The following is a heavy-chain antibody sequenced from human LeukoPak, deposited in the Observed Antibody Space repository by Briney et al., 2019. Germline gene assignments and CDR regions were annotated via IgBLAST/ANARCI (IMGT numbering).Heavy chain of an antibody. Sequence: PSETLSLPCSVSGGSVNTYYWSWIRQSAGKGLEWIGRISITEGTNYNPSLKSRVSMSVDASKNQVSLKLGSVTAADTAVYYCARLRRDINDWYADDCWGQGTLVTVSS. V-gene: IGHV4-4*07. CDR2: ISITEGT. D-gene: IGHD6-19*01. CDR3: ARLRRDINDWYADDC. J-gene: IGHJ4*02. CDR1: GGSVNTYY.